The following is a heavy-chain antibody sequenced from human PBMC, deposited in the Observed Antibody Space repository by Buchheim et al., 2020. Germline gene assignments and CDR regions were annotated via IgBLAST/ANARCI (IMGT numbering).Heavy chain of an antibody. J-gene: IGHJ4*02. CDR1: GFTFSSYG. V-gene: IGHV3-30*18. Sequence: VQLLESGGGVVQPGRSLRLSCAASGFTFSSYGMHWVRQAPGKGLEWVAVISYDGSNKYYADSVKGRFTISRDNSKNTLYLQMNSLRAEDTAVYYCAKDASITMVRGVIMPPLDYWGQGTL. CDR3: AKDASITMVRGVIMPPLDY. CDR2: ISYDGSNK. D-gene: IGHD3-10*01.